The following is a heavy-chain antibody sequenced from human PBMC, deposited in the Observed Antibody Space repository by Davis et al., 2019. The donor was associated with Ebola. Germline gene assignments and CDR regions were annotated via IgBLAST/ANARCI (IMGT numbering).Heavy chain of an antibody. CDR3: SRGPPHGVNWFDP. V-gene: IGHV6-1*01. J-gene: IGHJ5*02. D-gene: IGHD3-16*01. CDR2: TYYRSKWYN. Sequence: MPSETLSITCASSGDSVSSNSAAWNWIRQSPSRGLEWLGRTYYRSKWYNNYAVSVKSRITINPDTSKNQFSLQLNSVTPEDTSVYYCSRGPPHGVNWFDPWGQGTLITVSS. CDR1: GDSVSSNSAA.